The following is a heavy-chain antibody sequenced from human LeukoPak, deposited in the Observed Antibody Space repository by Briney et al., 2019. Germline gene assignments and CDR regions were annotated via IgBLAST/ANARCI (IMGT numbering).Heavy chain of an antibody. CDR1: GGSISSGGYY. V-gene: IGHV4-31*03. Sequence: SETLSLTCTVSGGSISSGGYYWSWIRQHPGKGLEWIGYIYYSGSTYYNPSLKSRVTISVDTSKNQFSLKLSSVTAADTAVYYCAREIIPYGLDVWGQGTTVTVSS. CDR2: IYYSGST. J-gene: IGHJ6*02. CDR3: AREIIPYGLDV.